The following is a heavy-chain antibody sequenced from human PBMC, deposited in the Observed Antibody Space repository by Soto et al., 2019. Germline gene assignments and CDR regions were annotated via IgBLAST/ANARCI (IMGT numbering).Heavy chain of an antibody. D-gene: IGHD3-9*01. CDR1: GGSISSSNW. Sequence: SETLSLTCAVSGGSISSSNWWSWVRQPPGKGLEWIGEIYHSGSTNYNPSLKSRVTISVDKSKNQLSLKLSSVTAADTAVYYCARATTYYDILTGYFYYYYGMDVWGQGNTVTVS. CDR3: ARATTYYDILTGYFYYYYGMDV. CDR2: IYHSGST. J-gene: IGHJ6*02. V-gene: IGHV4-4*02.